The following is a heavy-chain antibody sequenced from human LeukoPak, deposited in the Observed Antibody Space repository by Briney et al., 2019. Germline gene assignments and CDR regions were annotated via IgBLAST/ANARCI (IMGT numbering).Heavy chain of an antibody. J-gene: IGHJ4*02. CDR1: GYTFTSYY. CDR2: INPSGGST. CDR3: ARDTSTYYGSGITYDY. Sequence: ASVKVSCKASGYTFTSYYMHWVRQAPGQGLEWMGIINPSGGSTSYAQKFQGRVTMTRDTSTSTVYMELSSLRSEDTAVNYCARDTSTYYGSGITYDYWGQGTLVTVSS. D-gene: IGHD3-10*01. V-gene: IGHV1-46*01.